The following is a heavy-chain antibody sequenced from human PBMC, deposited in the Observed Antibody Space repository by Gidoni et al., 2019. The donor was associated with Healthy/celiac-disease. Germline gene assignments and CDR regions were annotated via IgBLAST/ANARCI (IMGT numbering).Heavy chain of an antibody. V-gene: IGHV3-21*01. Sequence: EVQLVESGGGLVKPGGSLRLSCAASGFTFSSYSMNWVRQAPGKGLEWVSSISSSSSYIYYADSVKGRFTISRDNAKNSLYLQMNSLRAEDTAVYYCARDLRSSGWYGGYFDYWGQGTLVTVSS. D-gene: IGHD6-19*01. CDR2: ISSSSSYI. CDR1: GFTFSSYS. J-gene: IGHJ4*02. CDR3: ARDLRSSGWYGGYFDY.